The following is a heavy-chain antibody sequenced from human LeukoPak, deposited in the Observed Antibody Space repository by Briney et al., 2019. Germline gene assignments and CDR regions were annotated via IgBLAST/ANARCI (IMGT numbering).Heavy chain of an antibody. J-gene: IGHJ5*02. CDR1: GDSISSRDYY. CDR3: ARVNTQGVPSP. V-gene: IGHV4-30-4*08. Sequence: NPSETLSLTCSVSGDSISSRDYYWSWIRQPPGKGLEWIGYIYYSGSTSYNPSLKSRVTISVDTSKNQFSLRLSSVTAADTAVYYCARVNTQGVPSPWGQGILVTVSS. D-gene: IGHD2-15*01. CDR2: IYYSGST.